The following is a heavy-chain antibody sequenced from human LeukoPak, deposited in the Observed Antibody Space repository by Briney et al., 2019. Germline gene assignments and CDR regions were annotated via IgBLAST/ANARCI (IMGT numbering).Heavy chain of an antibody. D-gene: IGHD3-9*01. CDR1: GFTFSSYA. J-gene: IGHJ3*02. CDR3: AKDFEGYDILTGYPPGTFDI. V-gene: IGHV3-23*01. Sequence: GGSLRLSCAASGFTFSSYAMSWVRQAPGKGLEWVSAISGSGGSTYYADSVKGRFTISRDNSKNTLYLQMNSLRAEDTAVYYCAKDFEGYDILTGYPPGTFDIWGQGTMVTVSS. CDR2: ISGSGGST.